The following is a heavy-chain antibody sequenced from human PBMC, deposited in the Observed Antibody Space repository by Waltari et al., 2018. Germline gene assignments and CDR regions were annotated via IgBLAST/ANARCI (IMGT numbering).Heavy chain of an antibody. Sequence: QMQLVESGGGVVQPGRSLRLSCATSGFTFSSYAIHWVRQAPGKGLVWVAVIWYDGTKTYHADSVRGRFSISRDNFQSILYLQMDSLRAEDTAVYYCARVHGRVHYYGMDIWGQGTTVIVSS. J-gene: IGHJ6*02. CDR1: GFTFSSYA. CDR3: ARVHGRVHYYGMDI. V-gene: IGHV3-33*01. CDR2: IWYDGTKT. D-gene: IGHD3-10*01.